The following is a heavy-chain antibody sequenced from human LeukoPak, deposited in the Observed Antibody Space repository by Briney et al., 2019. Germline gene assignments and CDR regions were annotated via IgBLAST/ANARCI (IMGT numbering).Heavy chain of an antibody. Sequence: SETLSLTCTVSGGSISSYYWSWIRQPPGKGLEWIGYIYYSGSTNYNPSLKSRVTMSVDTSKNQFSLKLSSVTAAGTAVYYCARVSCSSTSCYYNWFDPWGQGTLVTVSS. J-gene: IGHJ5*02. CDR1: GGSISSYY. CDR3: ARVSCSSTSCYYNWFDP. D-gene: IGHD2-2*01. V-gene: IGHV4-59*12. CDR2: IYYSGST.